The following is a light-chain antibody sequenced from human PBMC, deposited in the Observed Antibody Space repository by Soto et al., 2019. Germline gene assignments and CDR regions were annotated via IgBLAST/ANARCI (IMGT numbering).Light chain of an antibody. CDR2: GAS. Sequence: EIVMTQSPATLSVYPGERATLSCRASQSVSSNLAWYQQKPGQATRLLIYGASTRATGIPARFSGSGSGTEFTLTISSLQSEDFAVYYCQQYNNWPPWTFGQGTKVDVK. CDR3: QQYNNWPPWT. V-gene: IGKV3-15*01. J-gene: IGKJ1*01. CDR1: QSVSSN.